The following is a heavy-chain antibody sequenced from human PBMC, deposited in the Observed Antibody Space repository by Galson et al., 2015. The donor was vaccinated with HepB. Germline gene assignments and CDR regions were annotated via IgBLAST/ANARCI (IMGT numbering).Heavy chain of an antibody. CDR1: GFTFSSYS. D-gene: IGHD6-13*01. J-gene: IGHJ4*02. CDR2: ISSSSSTI. V-gene: IGHV3-48*01. CDR3: AKDTGYSSSWPIDY. Sequence: SLRLSCAASGFTFSSYSMNWVRQAPGKGLEWVSYISSSSSTIYYADSVKGRFTISRDNAKNSLYLQMNSLRAEDTAVYYCAKDTGYSSSWPIDYWGQGTLVTVSS.